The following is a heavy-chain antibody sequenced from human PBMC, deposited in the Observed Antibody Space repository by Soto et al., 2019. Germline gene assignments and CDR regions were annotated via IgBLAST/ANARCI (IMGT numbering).Heavy chain of an antibody. V-gene: IGHV3-7*03. Sequence: PGGSLRLSCAASGFTFSSYWMSWARQAPGKGLEWVANIKQDGSEKYYVDSVKGRFTISRDNAKNSLYLQMNSLRTEDTAVYYCSSGYSPWYFDYWGQGTLVTVSS. J-gene: IGHJ4*02. CDR1: GFTFSSYW. CDR2: IKQDGSEK. D-gene: IGHD3-22*01. CDR3: SSGYSPWYFDY.